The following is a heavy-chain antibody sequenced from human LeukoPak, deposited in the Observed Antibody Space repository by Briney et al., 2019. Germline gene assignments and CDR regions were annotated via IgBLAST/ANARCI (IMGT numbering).Heavy chain of an antibody. CDR2: IYHSGTTYSGST. V-gene: IGHV4-39*01. J-gene: IGHJ4*02. CDR3: ARHGVYYYGSGSRHIDY. CDR1: GASMSNYY. D-gene: IGHD3-10*01. Sequence: SETLSLTCNVSGASMSNYYWVWIRQPPGKGLEWIGSIYHSGTTYSGSTYYNPSLKSRVTISVDTSKNQFSLKLSSVTAADTAVYYCARHGVYYYGSGSRHIDYWGQGTLVTVSS.